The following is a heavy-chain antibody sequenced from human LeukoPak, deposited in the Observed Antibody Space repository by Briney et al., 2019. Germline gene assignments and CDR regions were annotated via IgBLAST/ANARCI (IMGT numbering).Heavy chain of an antibody. V-gene: IGHV3-66*01. Sequence: GGSLRLSCAASGFTVSSNYMSWVRQAPGKGLEWVSVIYSGGSTYYADSVKGRFTISRDNSKNTLYLQMNSLRAEDTAVYYCARDLFYGDYAPYYYYGMGVWGQGTTVTVSS. CDR1: GFTVSSNY. CDR2: IYSGGST. CDR3: ARDLFYGDYAPYYYYGMGV. D-gene: IGHD4-17*01. J-gene: IGHJ6*02.